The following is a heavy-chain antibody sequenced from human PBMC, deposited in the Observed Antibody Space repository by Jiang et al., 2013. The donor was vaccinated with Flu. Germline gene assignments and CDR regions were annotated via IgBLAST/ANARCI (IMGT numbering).Heavy chain of an antibody. CDR1: GGSISSSSYY. CDR2: IYYSGST. D-gene: IGHD4-17*01. CDR3: ARQIPRAVTPEGNYFDY. V-gene: IGHV4-39*01. Sequence: GLVKPSETLSLTCTVSGGSISSSSYYWGWIRQPPGKGLEWIGSIYYSGSTYYNPSLKSRVTISVDTSKNQFSLKLSSVTAADTAVYYCARQIPRAVTPEGNYFDYWGQGTLVTVSS. J-gene: IGHJ4*02.